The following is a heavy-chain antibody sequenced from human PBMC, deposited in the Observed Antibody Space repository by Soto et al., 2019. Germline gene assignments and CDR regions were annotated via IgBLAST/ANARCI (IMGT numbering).Heavy chain of an antibody. V-gene: IGHV4-39*01. CDR2: IYYSGST. CDR3: ARHSPRYYDILTGLWVGDNPTFDY. D-gene: IGHD3-9*01. CDR1: GGSISSSSYY. Sequence: QLQLQESGPGLVKPSETLSLTCTVSGGSISSSSYYWGWIRQPPGKGLEWIGSIYYSGSTYYNPSLKSRVTISVDTSKNQFSLKLSSVTAADTAVYYCARHSPRYYDILTGLWVGDNPTFDYWGQGTLVTVSS. J-gene: IGHJ4*02.